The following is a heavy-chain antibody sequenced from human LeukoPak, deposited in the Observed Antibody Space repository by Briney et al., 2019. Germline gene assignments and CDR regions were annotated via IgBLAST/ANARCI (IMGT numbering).Heavy chain of an antibody. CDR2: IIPIFGTA. V-gene: IGHV1-69*13. J-gene: IGHJ5*02. CDR3: ARLLVPYYDFWSGYSRAWFDP. D-gene: IGHD3-3*01. Sequence: ASVKVSCKASGGTFSSYAISWVRQAPGQGLEWMGGIIPIFGTANYAQKFQGRVTITADESTSTAYMELRSLRSDDTAVYYCARLLVPYYDFWSGYSRAWFDPWGQGTLVTVSS. CDR1: GGTFSSYA.